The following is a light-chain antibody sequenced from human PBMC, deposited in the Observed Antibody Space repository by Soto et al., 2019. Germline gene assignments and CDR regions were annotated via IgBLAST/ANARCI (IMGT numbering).Light chain of an antibody. Sequence: QSVVTQPPSASGTPGQRVTISCSGSSSNIGRNTVNWYQQFPGTAPNLLIYNNNERPSGVPDRFSGSKSGTSASLAISGLRSEDEADDYCAVWDARLNGRVFGGGTKVTVL. CDR3: AVWDARLNGRV. CDR2: NNN. J-gene: IGLJ3*02. V-gene: IGLV1-44*01. CDR1: SSNIGRNT.